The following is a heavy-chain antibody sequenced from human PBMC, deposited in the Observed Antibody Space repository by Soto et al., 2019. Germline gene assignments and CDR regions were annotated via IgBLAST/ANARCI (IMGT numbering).Heavy chain of an antibody. V-gene: IGHV4-59*01. Sequence: QVQLQESGPGLVKPSETLSLTCTVSGGSISSYYWSWIRQPPGKGLEWIGYIYYSGRTNYNPPLKSRVTISVDTSKTQFSLKLSSVTAADTAVYYCARGYCSSTICYIWDNWFDPWGQGTLVTVSS. CDR2: IYYSGRT. J-gene: IGHJ5*02. CDR3: ARGYCSSTICYIWDNWFDP. CDR1: GGSISSYY. D-gene: IGHD2-2*02.